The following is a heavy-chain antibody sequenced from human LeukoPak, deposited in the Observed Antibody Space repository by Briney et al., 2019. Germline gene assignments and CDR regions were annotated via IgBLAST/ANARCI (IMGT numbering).Heavy chain of an antibody. D-gene: IGHD6-19*01. CDR1: GYTFTSYY. V-gene: IGHV1-46*03. J-gene: IGHJ4*02. CDR2: INPSGGST. Sequence: GASVKVSCKASGYTFTSYYMHWVQQAPGQGLEWMGIINPSGGSTSYAQKFQGRVTMTRDTSTSTVYMELSSLRSEDTAVYYCAFSGWYGAPFDYWGQGTLVTVSS. CDR3: AFSGWYGAPFDY.